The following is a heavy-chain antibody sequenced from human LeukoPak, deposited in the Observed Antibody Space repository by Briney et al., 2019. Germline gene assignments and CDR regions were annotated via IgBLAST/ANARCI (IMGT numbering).Heavy chain of an antibody. CDR1: GFSFSIYG. CDR2: ISYDGNNK. J-gene: IGHJ4*02. V-gene: IGHV3-30*18. Sequence: GRSLRLSCAASGFSFSIYGMHWVRQAPGKGLEWVAFISYDGNNKDYTDSVKGRFTISRDNSKNTLYLQMNSLRAEDTAVYYCAKTAGYSSALFDYWGQGTLVTVSS. D-gene: IGHD5-18*01. CDR3: AKTAGYSSALFDY.